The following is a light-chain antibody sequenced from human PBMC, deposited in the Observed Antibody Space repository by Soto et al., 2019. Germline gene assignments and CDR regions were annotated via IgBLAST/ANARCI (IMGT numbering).Light chain of an antibody. V-gene: IGKV3-20*01. CDR2: GAS. CDR3: QHYGASQYT. CDR1: QSVTSSN. Sequence: IVLTQSPGTLSLSPGETAILSCRASQSVTSSNLAWYQQRPGQAPRLLIYGASNRATGIAERFSGSGSGADFRLTISRLEPEDFAVYYCQHYGASQYTFGQGTKLELK. J-gene: IGKJ2*01.